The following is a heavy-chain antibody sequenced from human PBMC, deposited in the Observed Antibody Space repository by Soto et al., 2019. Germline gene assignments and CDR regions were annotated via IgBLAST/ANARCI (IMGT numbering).Heavy chain of an antibody. D-gene: IGHD4-4*01. CDR3: ARGPHYSNLDY. J-gene: IGHJ4*02. Sequence: SETLSLTCTVSGGSISSGGYYWSWIRQYPGKGLEWIGYIYYSGSTYYNPSLKSRVTISVDTSKNQFSLKLSSVTAADTAVYYCARGPHYSNLDYWGQGTLVTVSS. CDR1: GGSISSGGYY. CDR2: IYYSGST. V-gene: IGHV4-31*03.